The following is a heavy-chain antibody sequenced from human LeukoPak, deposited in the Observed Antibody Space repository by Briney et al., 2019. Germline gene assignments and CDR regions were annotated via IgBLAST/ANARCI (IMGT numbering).Heavy chain of an antibody. CDR2: IDTSATSM. D-gene: IGHD2-2*03. V-gene: IGHV3-48*03. CDR1: GFTFSDFE. CDR3: VTDRPGVMDFDF. J-gene: IGHJ4*02. Sequence: GGSLRLSCAVSGFTFSDFEMNWVRQAPGKGLQWVSHIDTSATSMHYADSVKGRFTISGDNAKNLLFLQMNSLRAEDTAVYYCVTDRPGVMDFDFWGQGTLVTVSS.